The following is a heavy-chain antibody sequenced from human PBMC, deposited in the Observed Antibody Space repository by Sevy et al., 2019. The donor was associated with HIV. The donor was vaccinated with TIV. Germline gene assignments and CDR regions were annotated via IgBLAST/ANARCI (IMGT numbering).Heavy chain of an antibody. CDR3: AREGPRIAQFDN. V-gene: IGHV4-39*02. CDR2: IYFSGSA. CDR1: GASISSNTYY. D-gene: IGHD6-13*01. J-gene: IGHJ4*02. Sequence: SETLSLTCTVSGASISSNTYYWGWIRQPPGKDLDWIGSIYFSGSAYYNPSLKGRVTISVETSKNQFSLKVRSVTATDTAVYYCAREGPRIAQFDNWGQGTLVTVSS.